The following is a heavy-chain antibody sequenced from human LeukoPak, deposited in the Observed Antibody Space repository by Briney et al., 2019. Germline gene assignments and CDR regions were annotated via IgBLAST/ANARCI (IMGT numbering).Heavy chain of an antibody. D-gene: IGHD2-15*01. CDR1: GGSISSGGYY. CDR2: IYYSGST. CDR3: ARRERVANWFDP. V-gene: IGHV4-31*03. Sequence: SQTLSLTCTVSGGSISSGGYYWSWIRQHPGKGLEWIGYIYYSGSTYYNPSLKSRVTISVDTSKNQFSLKLSSVTAADTAVYYCARRERVANWFDPWGQGTLVTVSS. J-gene: IGHJ5*02.